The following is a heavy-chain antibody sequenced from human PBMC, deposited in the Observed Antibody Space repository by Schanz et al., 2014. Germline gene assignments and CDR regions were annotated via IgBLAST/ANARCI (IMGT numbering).Heavy chain of an antibody. V-gene: IGHV3-33*06. CDR1: GFTFSSYG. CDR3: AKEKGDCSSTSCSYYFDY. D-gene: IGHD2-2*01. Sequence: QVQLVESGGGVVQPGRSLRLSCAASGFTFSSYGMHWVRQAPGKGLEWVAVIWYDGSNKYYAVSVKGRFTISRDNSKNSLSLPMNRLRAEDTAVYYCAKEKGDCSSTSCSYYFDYWGQGTLVTVSS. CDR2: IWYDGSNK. J-gene: IGHJ4*02.